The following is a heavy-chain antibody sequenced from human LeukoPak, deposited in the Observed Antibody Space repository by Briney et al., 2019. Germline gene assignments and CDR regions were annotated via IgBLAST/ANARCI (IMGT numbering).Heavy chain of an antibody. Sequence: GGSLRLSCAASGFTFSSYEMNWVRQAPGKGLEWVSYISSTGSTIQYADSVKGRFTFSRDNAKNSLYLQMNSLRAEDTAVYYCARGGSYYPLDYWGQGTLVTVSS. CDR3: ARGGSYYPLDY. CDR1: GFTFSSYE. J-gene: IGHJ4*02. V-gene: IGHV3-48*03. CDR2: ISSTGSTI. D-gene: IGHD1-26*01.